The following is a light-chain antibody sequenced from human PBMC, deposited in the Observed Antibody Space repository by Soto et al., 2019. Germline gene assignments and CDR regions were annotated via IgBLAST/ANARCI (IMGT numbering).Light chain of an antibody. CDR3: QQYGTSPFT. CDR2: GAS. V-gene: IGKV3-20*01. Sequence: VLTQSPDTLSLSPGERATLSCRASERISSNFLAWYQQRPGQAPRLLIYGASTRASGIPDRFSGSGSGTDFAFTISRLEPEDFAVFYCQQYGTSPFTFGPGTTVEIK. CDR1: ERISSNF. J-gene: IGKJ3*01.